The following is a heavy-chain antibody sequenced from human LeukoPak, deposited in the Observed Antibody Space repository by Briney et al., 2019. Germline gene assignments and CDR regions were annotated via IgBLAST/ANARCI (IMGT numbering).Heavy chain of an antibody. CDR2: ISAYNGNT. CDR3: ARDPSGKVSPNGDYYYMDV. Sequence: VASVKVSCKASGYTFTSYGISWVRQAPGQGLEWMGWISAYNGNTNYAQKFQGRVTMITEASTSTAYMELRSLRSDDTAVYYCARDPSGKVSPNGDYYYMDVWGKGTTVTVSS. V-gene: IGHV1-18*01. J-gene: IGHJ6*03. D-gene: IGHD1-14*01. CDR1: GYTFTSYG.